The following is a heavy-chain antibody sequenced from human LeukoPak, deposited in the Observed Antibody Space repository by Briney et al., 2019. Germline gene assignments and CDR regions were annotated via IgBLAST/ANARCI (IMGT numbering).Heavy chain of an antibody. D-gene: IGHD3-22*01. Sequence: PGGSLRLSCAASGFTFSSYAVSWVRQAPGKGLEWVSAISGSGGSTYYADSVKGRFTISRDNSKNTLYLQMNSLRAEDTAVYYCAKVPAYYYDSSGYYSGYYYGMDVWGQGTTVTVSS. CDR1: GFTFSSYA. V-gene: IGHV3-23*01. CDR2: ISGSGGST. J-gene: IGHJ6*02. CDR3: AKVPAYYYDSSGYYSGYYYGMDV.